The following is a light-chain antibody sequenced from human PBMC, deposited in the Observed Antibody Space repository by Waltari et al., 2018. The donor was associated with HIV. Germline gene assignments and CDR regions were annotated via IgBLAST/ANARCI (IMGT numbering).Light chain of an antibody. V-gene: IGKV3-11*01. CDR2: DTS. CDR1: QSVSSS. J-gene: IGKJ4*01. CDR3: QQRSNWPSPT. Sequence: EFASTQSPATLTLPPGERATRSRTTSQSVSSSLAWYKQKPGQAPRLLIYDTSNRATGIPARFSGSGSGTDFTLTISSLEPEDFAVYYCQQRSNWPSPTFGGGTKVDIK.